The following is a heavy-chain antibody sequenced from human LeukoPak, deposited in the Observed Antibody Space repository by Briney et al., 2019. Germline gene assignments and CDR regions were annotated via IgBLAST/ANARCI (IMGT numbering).Heavy chain of an antibody. J-gene: IGHJ4*02. CDR3: AKDYYYGSGTYYKPLDY. CDR2: ISTDGNSK. CDR1: GFTFSSYG. D-gene: IGHD3-10*01. V-gene: IGHV3-30*18. Sequence: PGRSLRLSCAASGFTFSSYGMHWVRQAPGKGLKWVAVISTDGNSKYYADSVKGRFTISRDNSKNTLYLQVNSLRPEDTAVYYCAKDYYYGSGTYYKPLDYWGQGTLVTVSS.